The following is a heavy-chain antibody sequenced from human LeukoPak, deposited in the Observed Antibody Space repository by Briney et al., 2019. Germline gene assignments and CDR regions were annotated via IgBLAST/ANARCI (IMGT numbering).Heavy chain of an antibody. J-gene: IGHJ3*02. V-gene: IGHV1-69*04. CDR2: IIPILSIA. CDR1: GGTFSCYA. D-gene: IGHD5-24*01. Sequence: GAPVTVSCKGSGGTFSCYAISWVRQGPGQGLGWMGRIIPILSIANYAQKFQGRVPITADKSKSTTYMELSSLRSEDTAVYYCARGDPGAFDIWGQGTMVTVSS. CDR3: ARGDPGAFDI.